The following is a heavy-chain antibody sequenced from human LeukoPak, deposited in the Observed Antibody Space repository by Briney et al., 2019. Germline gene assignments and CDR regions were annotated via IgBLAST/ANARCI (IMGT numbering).Heavy chain of an antibody. D-gene: IGHD4-17*01. V-gene: IGHV1-18*01. CDR3: GGAYPGSDYGAPGENGYFDL. Sequence: ASVKVSCKASGYTFTSYGISWVRQAPGQGLEWMGWISAYNGNTNYAQKLQGRVTMTTDTSTSTTYMELRSLRSDDTALYSGGGAYPGSDYGAPGENGYFDLGAGAPLFTASS. J-gene: IGHJ2*01. CDR1: GYTFTSYG. CDR2: ISAYNGNT.